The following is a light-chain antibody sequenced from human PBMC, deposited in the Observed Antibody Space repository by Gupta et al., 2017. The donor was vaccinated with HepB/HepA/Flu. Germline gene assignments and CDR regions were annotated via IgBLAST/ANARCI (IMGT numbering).Light chain of an antibody. CDR2: GAS. CDR3: QQYKNWPPLT. CDR1: QSVSRN. Sequence: EIVMTQSPGTLSVSPGERATLSCRASQSVSRNLAWYQQRPGQAPRLLIYGASTRATGIPARFSGSGSGTEFTLTITSLQSEDFAVYYCQQYKNWPPLTFGGGTNVEIK. J-gene: IGKJ4*01. V-gene: IGKV3-15*01.